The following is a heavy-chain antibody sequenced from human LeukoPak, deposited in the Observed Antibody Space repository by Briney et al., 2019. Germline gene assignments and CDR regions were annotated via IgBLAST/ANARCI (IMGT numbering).Heavy chain of an antibody. J-gene: IGHJ4*02. Sequence: ASVKLSCKASGYTFTSYGISWVRQAPGQGPEWMGYISAYNGNTNYAQKVQGRVTLTTDTSTSTAYMELRSLRSDDTAVYYCARDPGAVTLERWGQGTLVTVSS. CDR3: ARDPGAVTLER. V-gene: IGHV1-18*01. D-gene: IGHD2-15*01. CDR2: ISAYNGNT. CDR1: GYTFTSYG.